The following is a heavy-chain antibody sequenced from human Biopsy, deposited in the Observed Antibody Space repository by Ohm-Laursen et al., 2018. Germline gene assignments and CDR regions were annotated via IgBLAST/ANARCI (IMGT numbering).Heavy chain of an antibody. Sequence: GSLRLSCAAPGFTFSSYGMSWVRQAPGKGLEWVSAITDSGGSTFYADSVKGRFTISRDNSKNTLYLQMSSLRSEDTAVYFCATLTEDYGASPDSWGQGTLVVVSS. D-gene: IGHD4-17*01. CDR2: ITDSGGST. J-gene: IGHJ4*02. V-gene: IGHV3-23*01. CDR1: GFTFSSYG. CDR3: ATLTEDYGASPDS.